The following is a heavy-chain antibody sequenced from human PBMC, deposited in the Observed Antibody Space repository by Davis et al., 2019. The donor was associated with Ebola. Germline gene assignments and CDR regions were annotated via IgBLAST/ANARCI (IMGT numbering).Heavy chain of an antibody. V-gene: IGHV4-59*08. CDR3: ARQGALLSPLDS. CDR1: VGSISSYY. Sequence: MPLETLSLTCTVSVGSISSYYWSWIRQPPGKGLEWIGDISYSESTNYNPSLKSRVTISVDTSKNQFSLRLTSVTAADTAVYYCARQGALLSPLDSWGQGTLVTVSS. J-gene: IGHJ4*02. CDR2: ISYSEST. D-gene: IGHD3-3*01.